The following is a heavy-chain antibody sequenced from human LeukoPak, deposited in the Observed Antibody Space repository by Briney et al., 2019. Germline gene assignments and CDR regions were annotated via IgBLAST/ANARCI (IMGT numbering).Heavy chain of an antibody. CDR1: GGSISSLY. J-gene: IGHJ5*02. CDR3: GIKSFGGHCSRTGCYQYTWVDP. CDR2: IHKSGST. V-gene: IGHV4-59*11. Sequence: SETLSLTCTVSGGSISSLYWTWIRQPPGKGLEWIGNIHKSGSTNYNPSLKSRVTISVDTAKNQFSLRLNSVTAADTAVYYCGIKSFGGHCSRTGCYQYTWVDPWGQGSLVTVSS. D-gene: IGHD2-2*01.